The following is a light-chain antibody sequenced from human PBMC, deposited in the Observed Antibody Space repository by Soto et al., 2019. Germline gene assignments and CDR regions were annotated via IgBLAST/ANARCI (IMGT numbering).Light chain of an antibody. J-gene: IGLJ1*01. V-gene: IGLV2-14*01. CDR2: EVS. CDR3: CSYAGSYSYV. CDR1: SSDVGGYNY. Sequence: QSALTQPASVSGSPGQSITISCTGTSSDVGGYNYVSWYQQHPGKAPKLMIYEVSNRPSGVSNRFSGSKSGNTASLTISGVQAEGEADYYCCSYAGSYSYVFGTGTKLTVL.